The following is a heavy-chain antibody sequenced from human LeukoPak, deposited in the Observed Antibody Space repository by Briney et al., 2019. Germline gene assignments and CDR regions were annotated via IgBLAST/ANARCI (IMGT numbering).Heavy chain of an antibody. Sequence: GRSLRLSCAASGFTFDDYAMHWVRQAPGKGLEWVSGISWNSGSIGYADSVKGRFTISRDNAKNSLYLQMNSLRAEGTALYYCARGGRALVPFDYWGQGTLVTVSS. V-gene: IGHV3-9*01. D-gene: IGHD6-13*01. J-gene: IGHJ4*02. CDR3: ARGGRALVPFDY. CDR2: ISWNSGSI. CDR1: GFTFDDYA.